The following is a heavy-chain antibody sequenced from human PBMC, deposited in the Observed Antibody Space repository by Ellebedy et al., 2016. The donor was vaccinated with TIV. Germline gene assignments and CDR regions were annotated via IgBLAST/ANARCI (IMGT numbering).Heavy chain of an antibody. CDR1: ADSFAIFG. CDR2: IYPGDSET. V-gene: IGHV5-51*01. Sequence: KVSXXGSADSFAIFGIAWVRQMPGKGLEWMGLIYPGDSETRYSPSFQGQVTISADKSVSTAYLQWSSLKASDTAMYYCARLMATVTPYYWGQGTLVTVSS. CDR3: ARLMATVTPYY. D-gene: IGHD5-24*01. J-gene: IGHJ4*02.